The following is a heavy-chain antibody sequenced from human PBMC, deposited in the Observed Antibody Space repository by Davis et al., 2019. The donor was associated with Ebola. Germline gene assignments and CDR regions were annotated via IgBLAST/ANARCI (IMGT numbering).Heavy chain of an antibody. V-gene: IGHV4-34*01. CDR3: ARGRGYIWGSYRFDY. CDR2: INHSGST. J-gene: IGHJ4*02. D-gene: IGHD3-16*02. Sequence: MPSETLSLTCAVYGGSFSDYYWNWIRQPPGKGLEWIGEINHSGSTNYNPSLKSRVTISVDTSKNQFSLKLSSVTAADTAVYYCARGRGYIWGSYRFDYWGQGTLVTVSS. CDR1: GGSFSDYY.